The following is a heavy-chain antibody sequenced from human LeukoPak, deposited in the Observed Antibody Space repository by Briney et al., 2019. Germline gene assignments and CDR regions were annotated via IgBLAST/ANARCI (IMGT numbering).Heavy chain of an antibody. J-gene: IGHJ4*02. Sequence: GGSLRLSCAASGFTFNSYEMNWVRQAPGKGLEWVSYINSGGSAIYYADSVKGRFTISRDNAKNSLYLQMNSLRAEDTAVYYCAGDGGPQKGIDYWGQGTLVTVSS. CDR2: INSGGSAI. CDR1: GFTFNSYE. CDR3: AGDGGPQKGIDY. V-gene: IGHV3-48*03. D-gene: IGHD6-25*01.